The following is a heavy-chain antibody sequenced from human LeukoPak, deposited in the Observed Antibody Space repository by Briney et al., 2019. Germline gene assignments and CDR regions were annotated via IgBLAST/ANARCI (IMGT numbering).Heavy chain of an antibody. CDR1: GGSFSGYH. V-gene: IGHV4-34*01. CDR2: INHSGST. CDR3: AKMVDTAMVGGLYFDY. Sequence: PSETLSLTCAVYGGSFSGYHWSWIRQPPGKGLEWIGEINHSGSTNYNPSLKSRVTISVDTSKNQFSLKLSSVTAADTAVYYCAKMVDTAMVGGLYFDYWGQGTLVTVSS. D-gene: IGHD5-18*01. J-gene: IGHJ4*02.